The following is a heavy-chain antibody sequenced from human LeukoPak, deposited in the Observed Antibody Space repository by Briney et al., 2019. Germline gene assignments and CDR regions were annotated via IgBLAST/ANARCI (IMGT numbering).Heavy chain of an antibody. CDR1: GFTFSKHG. J-gene: IGHJ4*02. Sequence: SGGSLRLSCAASGFTFSKHGMHWVRQAPGRGLEWFSFIRNDGNDKYYADSVKGRFTISRDNSKNTLYLQMNSLRPEDTALYYCVRDFEWSFDTWDQGTLVTVSS. CDR2: IRNDGNDK. D-gene: IGHD3-3*01. V-gene: IGHV3-30*02. CDR3: VRDFEWSFDT.